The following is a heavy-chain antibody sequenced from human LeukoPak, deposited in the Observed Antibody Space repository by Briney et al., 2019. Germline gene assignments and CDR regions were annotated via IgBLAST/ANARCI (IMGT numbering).Heavy chain of an antibody. CDR3: ARGVEPLAANTLAY. CDR1: GFTFSDYY. J-gene: IGHJ4*02. Sequence: GGSLRLSCAASGFTFSDYYMTWVRQAPGKGLEWVSVLYSDGNTKYADSVQGRFTISRDNSKNTLYLEMNSLSPDDTAVYYCARGVEPLAANTLAYWGQGALVTVSS. CDR2: LYSDGNT. D-gene: IGHD1-14*01. V-gene: IGHV3-53*01.